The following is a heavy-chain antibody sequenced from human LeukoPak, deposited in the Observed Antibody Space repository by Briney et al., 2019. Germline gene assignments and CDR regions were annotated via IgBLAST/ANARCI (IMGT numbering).Heavy chain of an antibody. CDR1: GFTFNNAW. CDR2: VKSKTDGGTT. J-gene: IGHJ4*02. CDR3: TSDPRIGKFFDY. V-gene: IGHV3-15*01. D-gene: IGHD2-15*01. Sequence: GGSLRLSCAASGFTFNNAWMNWVRQVPGKGLEWVGRVKSKTDGGTTDYAAPVKGRFTISRDDSENTLYLQMNSLKIEDTAVYYCTSDPRIGKFFDYWGQGTLVTVSS.